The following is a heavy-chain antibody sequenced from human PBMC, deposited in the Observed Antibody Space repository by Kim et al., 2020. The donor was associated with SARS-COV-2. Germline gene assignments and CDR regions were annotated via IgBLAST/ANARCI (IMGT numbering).Heavy chain of an antibody. CDR2: ISSSSSYI. J-gene: IGHJ3*02. D-gene: IGHD4-17*01. CDR1: GFTFSSYS. Sequence: GGSLRLSCAASGFTFSSYSMNWVRQAPGKGLEWLSSISSSSSYIYYADSVKGRFTISRDNAKNSLYLQMNSLRAEDTAVYYCATTVTTGAFDIWGQGTMVTVSS. CDR3: ATTVTTGAFDI. V-gene: IGHV3-21*01.